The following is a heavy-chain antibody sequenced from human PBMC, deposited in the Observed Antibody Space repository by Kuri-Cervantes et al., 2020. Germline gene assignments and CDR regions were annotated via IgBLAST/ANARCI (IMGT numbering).Heavy chain of an antibody. CDR1: GGSVSSRNYY. Sequence: SETLSLTCTVSGGSVSSRNYYWSWIRQPPGKGLEWIGYIYYSGSTNYNPSLKSRVTISVDTSKNQFSLKLSSVTAADTAVYYCASGYCSGGSCYSNYWGQGTLVTVSS. CDR2: IYYSGST. CDR3: ASGYCSGGSCYSNY. D-gene: IGHD2-15*01. J-gene: IGHJ4*02. V-gene: IGHV4-61*01.